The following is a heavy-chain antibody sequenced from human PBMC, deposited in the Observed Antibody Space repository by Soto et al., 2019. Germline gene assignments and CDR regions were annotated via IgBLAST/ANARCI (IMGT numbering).Heavy chain of an antibody. J-gene: IGHJ4*02. CDR2: ISYDESEK. CDR1: RFTFSSSG. D-gene: IGHD3-22*01. Sequence: PGGSLRLSCVASRFTFSSSGMHWVRQAPGKGLEWVASISYDESEKYNADSVKGRFTISRDNAKNTLYLQMNSLRGEDTAMYYCARDIDSSGWGQGTLVTVSS. CDR3: ARDIDSSG. V-gene: IGHV3-30*03.